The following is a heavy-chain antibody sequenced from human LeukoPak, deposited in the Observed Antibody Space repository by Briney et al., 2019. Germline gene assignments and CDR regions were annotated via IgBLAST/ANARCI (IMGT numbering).Heavy chain of an antibody. D-gene: IGHD4-17*01. V-gene: IGHV3-7*01. J-gene: IGHJ4*02. CDR1: GFIFSSYW. Sequence: GGSLRLSCAASGFIFSSYWMSSVRQAPGKGLEWVANIKQDGSEKYYVDSVKGRFTISRDNAKHSLSLQMNSLRAEDTAVYYCARDRLYGPPDYWGQGTLVTVSS. CDR2: IKQDGSEK. CDR3: ARDRLYGPPDY.